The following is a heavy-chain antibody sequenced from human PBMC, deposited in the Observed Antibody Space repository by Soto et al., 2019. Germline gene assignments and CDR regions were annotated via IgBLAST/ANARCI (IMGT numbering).Heavy chain of an antibody. D-gene: IGHD1-20*01. Sequence: SGGSLRLSCTASGFTFGDYAMSWFRQAPGKGLEWVGFIRSKAYGGTTEYAASVKGRFTISRDDSKSIAYLQMNSLKTEDTAVYYCTPETQITGTPYYYYYMDVWGKGTTVTVSS. V-gene: IGHV3-49*03. CDR3: TPETQITGTPYYYYYMDV. CDR1: GFTFGDYA. J-gene: IGHJ6*03. CDR2: IRSKAYGGTT.